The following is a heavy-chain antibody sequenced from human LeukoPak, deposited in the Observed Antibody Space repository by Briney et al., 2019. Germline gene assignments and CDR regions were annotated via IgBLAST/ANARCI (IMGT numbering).Heavy chain of an antibody. CDR1: GGSISSYY. CDR2: IYYSGST. CDR3: ARLDRDGYNMHPFDY. J-gene: IGHJ4*02. V-gene: IGHV4-59*05. D-gene: IGHD5-24*01. Sequence: SETLSLTCTVSGGSISSYYWSWIRQPPGKGLEWIGSIYYSGSTYYNPSLKSRVTISVDTSKNQFSLKLSSVTAADAAVYYCARLDRDGYNMHPFDYWGQGTLVTVSS.